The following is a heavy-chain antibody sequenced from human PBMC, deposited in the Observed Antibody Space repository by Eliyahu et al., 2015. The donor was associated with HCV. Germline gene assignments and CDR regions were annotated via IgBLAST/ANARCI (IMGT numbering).Heavy chain of an antibody. CDR1: GFTFNSYA. Sequence: EVQLLESGGGLVQPGGSLRLSCAASGFTFNSYAMSWVRQAPGKGLEWVSGITDSGGKTYNADSVKGRFTISRDNSKNTLHLQMNSLRAEDTAVYYCAKPLQGIIRGNFDYWGQGTLVTVSS. CDR2: ITDSGGKT. CDR3: AKPLQGIIRGNFDY. V-gene: IGHV3-23*01. J-gene: IGHJ4*02. D-gene: IGHD3-10*01.